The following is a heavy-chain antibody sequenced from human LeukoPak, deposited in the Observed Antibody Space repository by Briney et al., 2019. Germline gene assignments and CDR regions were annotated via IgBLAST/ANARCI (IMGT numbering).Heavy chain of an antibody. CDR2: INPNSGGT. Sequence: GVSVKVSCKASGYTFTGYYMHWVRQAPGQGLEWMGWINPNSGGTNYAQKFQGRVTMTRDTSISTAYMELSRLRSDDTAVYYCARESQEGYYYDNSGMDVWGKGTTVTVSS. D-gene: IGHD3-22*01. CDR3: ARESQEGYYYDNSGMDV. V-gene: IGHV1-2*02. J-gene: IGHJ6*04. CDR1: GYTFTGYY.